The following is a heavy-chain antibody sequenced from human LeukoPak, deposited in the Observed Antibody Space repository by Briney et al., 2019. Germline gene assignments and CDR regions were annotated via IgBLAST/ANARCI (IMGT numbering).Heavy chain of an antibody. D-gene: IGHD6-6*01. J-gene: IGHJ6*03. CDR3: ARDPLPYSSSSDYYYMDV. V-gene: IGHV3-7*03. Sequence: GGSLRLSCAASGFTFSSYWMSWVRQAPGKGLEWVANIKQDESEKHYVDSVKGRFTISRDNAKNSLYLQMNNLRAEDTAVYYCARDPLPYSSSSDYYYMDVWGKGTTVTVSS. CDR1: GFTFSSYW. CDR2: IKQDESEK.